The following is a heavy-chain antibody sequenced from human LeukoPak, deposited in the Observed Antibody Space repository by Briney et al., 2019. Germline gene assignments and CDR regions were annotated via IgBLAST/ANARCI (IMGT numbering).Heavy chain of an antibody. D-gene: IGHD2-2*01. V-gene: IGHV4-39*07. J-gene: IGHJ5*02. CDR3: AREDACSSTSCYTNNWFDP. CDR1: GGSISSSSYY. Sequence: SETLSLTCTVSGGSISSSSYYCGWIRQPPGKGLEWIGSIYYSGSTSHNPSLKSRVTISVDTSENQFSLKLSSVTAADTAVYYCAREDACSSTSCYTNNWFDPWGQGILVTVSS. CDR2: IYYSGST.